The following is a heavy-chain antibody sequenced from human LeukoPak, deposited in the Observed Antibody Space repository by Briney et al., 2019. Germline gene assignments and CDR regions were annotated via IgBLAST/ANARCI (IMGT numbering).Heavy chain of an antibody. D-gene: IGHD6-19*01. CDR2: VFYSGST. CDR3: ARHPSAVAGKTFDC. Sequence: PSETLSLTCTVSGGSISSYYWSWIRQPPGKGLEWIGHVFYSGSTNYNPSLKSRVTISVDTSKNQISLKLTSVTAADTAVYYCARHPSAVAGKTFDCWGQGTLVTVSS. CDR1: GGSISSYY. J-gene: IGHJ4*02. V-gene: IGHV4-59*08.